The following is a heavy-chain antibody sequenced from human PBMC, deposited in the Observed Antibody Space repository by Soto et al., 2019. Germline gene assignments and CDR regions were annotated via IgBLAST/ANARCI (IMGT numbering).Heavy chain of an antibody. CDR3: ARDLNCSGGSCYAHRYYYYGMDV. CDR2: INPSSGGT. D-gene: IGHD2-15*01. CDR1: GYTFTGYY. V-gene: IGHV1-2*04. J-gene: IGHJ6*02. Sequence: ASVKVSCKASGYTFTGYYMHWVRQAPGQGLEWMGWINPSSGGTNYAQKFQGWVTMTRDTSISTAYMELSRLRSDDTAVYYCARDLNCSGGSCYAHRYYYYGMDVWGQGTTVTVS.